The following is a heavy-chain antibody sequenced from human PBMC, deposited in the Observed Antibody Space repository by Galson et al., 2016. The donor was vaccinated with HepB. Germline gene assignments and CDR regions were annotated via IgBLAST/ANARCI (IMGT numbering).Heavy chain of an antibody. CDR2: ISSSGNTI. CDR1: GFTFSSYE. J-gene: IGHJ4*02. D-gene: IGHD3-9*01. CDR3: ASYPGYFPGN. V-gene: IGHV3-48*03. Sequence: SLRLSCAASGFTFSSYEMNWVRQAPGKGLAWVSYISSSGNTIYYADSVKGRFTISRDNAKNTLYLQMNRLRAEDTAVYYCASYPGYFPGNWGQGTLVTVSS.